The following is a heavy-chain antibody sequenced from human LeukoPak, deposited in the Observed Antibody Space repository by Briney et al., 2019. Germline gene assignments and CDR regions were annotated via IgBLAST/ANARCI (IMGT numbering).Heavy chain of an antibody. CDR3: ARVPPRGWSDAFDI. CDR1: GFTFSSYW. D-gene: IGHD6-19*01. J-gene: IGHJ3*02. V-gene: IGHV3-7*01. CDR2: IKQDGSEK. Sequence: GGSLRLSCAASGFTFSSYWMSWVRQAPGKGLEWVANIKQDGSEKYYVDSVKGRFTISRDNAKNSLYLQMNSLRAEDTAVYYCARVPPRGWSDAFDIWGQGTMVTVSS.